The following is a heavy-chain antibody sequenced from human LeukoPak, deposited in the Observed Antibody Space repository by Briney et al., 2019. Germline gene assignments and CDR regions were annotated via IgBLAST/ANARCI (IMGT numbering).Heavy chain of an antibody. Sequence: PGGSLRLSCAASGFVFTGFAMSWVRQAPGKGLEWVSAISGSGGSTYYADSVKGRFTISRDNSKNTLYLQMNSLRAEDTAVYYCAKQSENSNFDYWGQGTLVTVSS. J-gene: IGHJ4*02. CDR2: ISGSGGST. D-gene: IGHD4-11*01. CDR1: GFVFTGFA. V-gene: IGHV3-23*01. CDR3: AKQSENSNFDY.